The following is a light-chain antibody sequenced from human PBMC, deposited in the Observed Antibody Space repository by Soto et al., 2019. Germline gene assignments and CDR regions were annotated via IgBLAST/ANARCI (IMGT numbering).Light chain of an antibody. J-gene: IGLJ1*01. CDR2: DVS. CDR1: SSDIGAYNY. V-gene: IGLV2-14*01. CDR3: SSYTSSSTLV. Sequence: QSALTQPASVSGSPGQSITISCAGTSSDIGAYNYVSWYQQHPGKAPKLMIYDVSYRPSGVSNRFSGSKSGHTASLTISGLQAEDEADYYCSSYTSSSTLVFGTGTKLTVL.